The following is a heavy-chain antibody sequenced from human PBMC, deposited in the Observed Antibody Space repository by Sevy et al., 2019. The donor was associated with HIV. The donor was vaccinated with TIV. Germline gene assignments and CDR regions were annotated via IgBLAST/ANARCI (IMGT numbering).Heavy chain of an antibody. CDR1: GFTFSSYS. D-gene: IGHD6-19*01. Sequence: GGSLRLSCAASGFTFSSYSMNWVRQAPGKGLEWVSSISSSSSYIYYADSVKGRFTISRDNAKNSLYLQMNSLRAEDTAVYYCARDRLAVAGHGALDYWGQGTLVTVSS. CDR2: ISSSSSYI. J-gene: IGHJ4*02. V-gene: IGHV3-21*01. CDR3: ARDRLAVAGHGALDY.